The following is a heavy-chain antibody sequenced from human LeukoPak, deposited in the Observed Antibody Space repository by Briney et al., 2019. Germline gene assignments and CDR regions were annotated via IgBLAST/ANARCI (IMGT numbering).Heavy chain of an antibody. CDR1: GNSINSGGNY. CDR2: IFDGGNV. J-gene: IGHJ4*02. V-gene: IGHV4-31*03. D-gene: IGHD1-26*01. CDR3: ATGRSKTVDF. Sequence: PSETLSFTCSVSGNSINSGGNYRHWIRQAPGKGLEWIGYIFDGGNVDYNPSLSGRVTMSQDASKNQFSLNMTSVTAADTALYYCATGRSKTVDFWGQGTLVTVSS.